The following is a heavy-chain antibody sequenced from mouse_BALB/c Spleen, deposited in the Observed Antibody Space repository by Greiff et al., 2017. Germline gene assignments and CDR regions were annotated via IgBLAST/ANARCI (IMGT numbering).Heavy chain of an antibody. D-gene: IGHD2-4*01. J-gene: IGHJ4*01. CDR3: ARGENFSTMILYYAMDY. CDR1: GYAFSSSW. CDR2: IYPGDGDT. Sequence: QVQLQQSGPELVKPGASVKISCKASGYAFSSSWMNWVKQRPGQGLEWIGRIYPGDGDTNYNGKFKGKATLTADKSSSTAYMQLSSLTSVDSAVYFCARGENFSTMILYYAMDYWGQGTSVTVSS. V-gene: IGHV1-82*01.